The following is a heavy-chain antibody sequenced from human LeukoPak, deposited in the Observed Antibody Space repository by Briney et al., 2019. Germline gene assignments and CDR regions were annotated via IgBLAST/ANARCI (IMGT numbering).Heavy chain of an antibody. CDR1: GFTFADYA. V-gene: IGHV3-49*04. D-gene: IGHD5-12*01. Sequence: PGGSLRLSCTGSGFTFADYAVSWVRQAPGRGLEWVGLIRGKAYGGTPEYAASVKDRFIISRDDSKSIGYLQMNSLKTEDAAVYYCTRDRYGGYDYAYWGQGTLVTVFS. CDR2: IRGKAYGGTP. CDR3: TRDRYGGYDYAY. J-gene: IGHJ4*02.